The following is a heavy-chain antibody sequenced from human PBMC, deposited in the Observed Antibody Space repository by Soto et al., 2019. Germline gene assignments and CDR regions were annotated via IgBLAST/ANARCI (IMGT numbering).Heavy chain of an antibody. CDR3: ARGGIPPSGYGIAYAMDV. CDR2: INDSGIT. J-gene: IGHJ6*02. Sequence: SETLSLTCSVYGGSFSGYYWSWIRQPPGKGLEWIGEINDSGITNYNPSLKSRVTMSVDTSKNQFSLNLNSVTAADTAVYYCARGGIPPSGYGIAYAMDVWGQGTTVTVSS. V-gene: IGHV4-34*01. CDR1: GGSFSGYY. D-gene: IGHD2-21*01.